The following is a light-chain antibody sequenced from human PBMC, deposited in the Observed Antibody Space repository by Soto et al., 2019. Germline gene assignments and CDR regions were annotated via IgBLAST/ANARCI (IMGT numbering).Light chain of an antibody. Sequence: QAVVTQEPSLTVSPGGTVTLTWASSTGTVTSDYYPKLFQQKPGQAPRALIYSTTKKHSWTPARFSGSLLGGKAALTLSGVQPEDTADYYCLLYYGAAVVFCGGTKLTVL. J-gene: IGLJ2*01. CDR1: TGTVTSDYY. CDR2: STT. V-gene: IGLV7-43*01. CDR3: LLYYGAAVV.